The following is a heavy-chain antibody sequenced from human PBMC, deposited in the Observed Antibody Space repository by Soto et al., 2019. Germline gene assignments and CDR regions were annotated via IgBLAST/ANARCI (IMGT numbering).Heavy chain of an antibody. V-gene: IGHV1-8*01. CDR3: ARKREDEYGDSIHPPAGFDP. CDR2: MNPNSGNT. J-gene: IGHJ5*02. Sequence: ASVKVSCKASGYTFTSYDINWVRQATGQGLEWMGWMNPNSGNTGYAQKFQGRVTMTRNTSISTAYMELSSLRSEDTAVYYCARKREDEYGDSIHPPAGFDPWGQGTLVTVSS. D-gene: IGHD4-17*01. CDR1: GYTFTSYD.